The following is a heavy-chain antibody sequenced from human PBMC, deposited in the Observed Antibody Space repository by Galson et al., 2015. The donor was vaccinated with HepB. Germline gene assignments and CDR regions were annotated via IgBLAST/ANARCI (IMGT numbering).Heavy chain of an antibody. CDR1: GGTFSSYA. CDR3: ARIGSGAAAGPFDY. J-gene: IGHJ4*02. V-gene: IGHV1-69*04. Sequence: SVKVSCKASGGTFSSYAISWVRQAPGQGLEWMGRIIPILGIANYAQKFQGKVTITADKSTSTAYMELSSLRSEDTAVYYCARIGSGAAAGPFDYWGQGTLVTVSS. CDR2: IIPILGIA. D-gene: IGHD6-13*01.